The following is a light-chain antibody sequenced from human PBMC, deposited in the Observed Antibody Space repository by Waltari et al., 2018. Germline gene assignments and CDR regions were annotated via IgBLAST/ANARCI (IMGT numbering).Light chain of an antibody. CDR3: EAWDDSLNGQV. J-gene: IGLJ3*02. Sequence: HSVMTQPPSASGTPGQRVTISCSGSNSNSGSNTVNWYQQLPGAAPKLLIYSNNQRPSGFPDRFSGSKSGTSASLAISGLQSEDEADYYCEAWDDSLNGQVFGGGTKLTVL. V-gene: IGLV1-44*01. CDR1: NSNSGSNT. CDR2: SNN.